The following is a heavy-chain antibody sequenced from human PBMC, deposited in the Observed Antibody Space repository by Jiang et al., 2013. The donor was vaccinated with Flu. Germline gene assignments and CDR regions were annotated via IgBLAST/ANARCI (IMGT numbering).Heavy chain of an antibody. J-gene: IGHJ4*02. Sequence: QLVESGGGLVQPGGSLRLSYAASGFTFSSYAMSWVRQAPGKGLEWVSAISGSGGSTYYADSVKGRFTISRDNSKNTLYLQMNSLRAEDTAVYYCAKDGSPSVGAGDYFDYWGQGTLVTVSS. CDR1: GFTFSSYA. CDR2: ISGSGGST. V-gene: IGHV3-23*04. D-gene: IGHD1-26*01. CDR3: AKDGSPSVGAGDYFDY.